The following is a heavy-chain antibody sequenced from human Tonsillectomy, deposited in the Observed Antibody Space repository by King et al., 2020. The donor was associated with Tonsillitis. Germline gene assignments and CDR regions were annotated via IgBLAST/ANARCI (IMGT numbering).Heavy chain of an antibody. J-gene: IGHJ4*02. CDR3: AKHIAVAGASIDY. V-gene: IGHV3-23*04. CDR1: GITFSSYA. CDR2: ISGSGGST. Sequence: VQLVESGGGLVQPGGSLRLSYAASGITFSSYAMSWVRQAPGKGLEWVSGISGSGGSTYHADSVKGRFTISRDNSKNTLYLQMNSLRAEDTAVYYCAKHIAVAGASIDYWGQGTLVTVSS. D-gene: IGHD6-19*01.